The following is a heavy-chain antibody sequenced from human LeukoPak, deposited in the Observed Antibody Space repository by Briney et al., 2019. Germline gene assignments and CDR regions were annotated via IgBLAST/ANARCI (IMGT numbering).Heavy chain of an antibody. Sequence: PGGSLRLSFAASGFTFSSYAMSWVRQAPGKGLGWVSTISGSGGTTFYADSVKGRFTISRDSSKNTLYLHMNSLRAEDTAVYYCAKDGAATLYYFDYWGQGTQVTVSS. CDR1: GFTFSSYA. D-gene: IGHD2-15*01. V-gene: IGHV3-23*01. CDR2: ISGSGGTT. J-gene: IGHJ4*02. CDR3: AKDGAATLYYFDY.